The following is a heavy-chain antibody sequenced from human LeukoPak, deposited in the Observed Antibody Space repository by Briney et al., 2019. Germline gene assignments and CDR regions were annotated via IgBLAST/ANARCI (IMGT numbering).Heavy chain of an antibody. V-gene: IGHV4-31*03. J-gene: IGHJ5*02. CDR3: ARVSTTVTTSWFDP. CDR2: IYYSGSA. D-gene: IGHD4-17*01. CDR1: GGSISSGGFY. Sequence: SETLSLTCTVSGGSISSGGFYWSWIRQHPGKGLEWIVYIYYSGSAYYNPSLKSRVTVSVDTSKNQFSLTLSSVTAADTAVFYCARVSTTVTTSWFDPWGQGTLVTVSS.